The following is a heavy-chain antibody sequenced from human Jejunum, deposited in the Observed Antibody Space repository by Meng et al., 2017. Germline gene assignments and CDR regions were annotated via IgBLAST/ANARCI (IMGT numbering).Heavy chain of an antibody. CDR1: GRSFGRAGYQ. CDR3: ARDSMGSLDY. CDR2: ANT. V-gene: IGHV4-61*08. D-gene: IGHD1-26*01. Sequence: QVQPEDPGPRLGASSGSLSRLCTVSGRSFGRAGYQWGWIRQPPGRGLEWLGYANTNYNPSLKPRVTISLDTSRILFSLSLTSVTAADTAVYYCARDSMGSLDYWGQGILVTVSS. J-gene: IGHJ4*02.